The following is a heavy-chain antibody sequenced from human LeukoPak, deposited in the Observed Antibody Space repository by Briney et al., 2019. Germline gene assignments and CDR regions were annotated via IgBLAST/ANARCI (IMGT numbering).Heavy chain of an antibody. J-gene: IGHJ4*02. CDR3: PRRGEADGDY. CDR2: IRSNGGST. D-gene: IGHD6-13*01. V-gene: IGHV3-64*01. CDR1: GFTISGYS. Sequence: GGSLILSCAASGFTISGYSKYWVRQAPGKGLEYVSGIRSNGGSTYYANSVKGRFTISRDNSKNTLYLQMASLRIDDMAVYYCPRRGEADGDYWGLGALVTVSS.